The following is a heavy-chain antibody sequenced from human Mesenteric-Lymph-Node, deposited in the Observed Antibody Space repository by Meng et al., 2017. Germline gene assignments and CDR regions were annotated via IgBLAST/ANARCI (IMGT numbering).Heavy chain of an antibody. CDR3: ARVSNVAGSIYSDGLDV. J-gene: IGHJ6*02. D-gene: IGHD2-15*01. Sequence: ASVTASCQASGYTFTRYDINWVRQATGQGLEWMGWMNPISGNTGYAQKFPGRVTITRNTSISTAYMELSRLSSEDTAVYYCARVSNVAGSIYSDGLDVWGQGTTVTVSS. CDR2: MNPISGNT. CDR1: GYTFTRYD. V-gene: IGHV1-8*03.